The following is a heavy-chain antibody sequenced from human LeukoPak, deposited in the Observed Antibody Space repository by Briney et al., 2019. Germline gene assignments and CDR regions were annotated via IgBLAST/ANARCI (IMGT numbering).Heavy chain of an antibody. Sequence: GGALRLSCAASGFTVSSNYMSWVRQAPGKGLEWVSVIYSGGSTYYADSVKGRFTISRDNSKNTLYLQMNSLRAEDTAVYYCARGAVAGYDAFDIWDQGTMVTVSS. CDR3: ARGAVAGYDAFDI. D-gene: IGHD6-19*01. V-gene: IGHV3-66*01. CDR1: GFTVSSNY. CDR2: IYSGGST. J-gene: IGHJ3*02.